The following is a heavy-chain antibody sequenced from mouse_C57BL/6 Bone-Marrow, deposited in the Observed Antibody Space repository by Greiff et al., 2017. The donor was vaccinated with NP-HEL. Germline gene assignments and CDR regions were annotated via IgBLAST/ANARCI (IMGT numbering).Heavy chain of an antibody. D-gene: IGHD2-9*01. CDR3: ASLLCLRRCYAMDY. CDR1: GFTFSDYY. J-gene: IGHJ4*01. Sequence: EVKLVESGGGLVQPGGSLKLSCAASGFTFSDYYMYWVRQTPEKRLEWVAYISNGGGSTYYPDTVKGRFTISRDNAKNTLYLQMSRLKSEDTAMYYCASLLCLRRCYAMDYWGQGTSVTVSS. CDR2: ISNGGGST. V-gene: IGHV5-12*01.